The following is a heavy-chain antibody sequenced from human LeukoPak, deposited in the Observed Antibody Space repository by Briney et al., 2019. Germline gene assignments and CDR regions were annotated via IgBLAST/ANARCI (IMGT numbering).Heavy chain of an antibody. V-gene: IGHV3-23*01. CDR2: TTDSGGST. CDR3: AKTSGWYLGGYFDY. J-gene: IGHJ4*02. Sequence: GASLRLSCAASGFTFSSHAMSWARQAPGKGLEWVLGTTDSGGSTNYADSVKGRFTISRDNSKNTLYLQMSSLRAEDTAVYYCAKTSGWYLGGYFDYWGQGTLVTVSS. D-gene: IGHD6-19*01. CDR1: GFTFSSHA.